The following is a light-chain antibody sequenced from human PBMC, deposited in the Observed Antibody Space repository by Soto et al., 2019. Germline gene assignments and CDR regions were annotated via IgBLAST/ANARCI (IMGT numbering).Light chain of an antibody. V-gene: IGKV1-27*01. CDR1: QGISNY. CDR3: QEYKTAPFL. J-gene: IGKJ3*01. Sequence: DIQMTQSPSSLSAFVGDRVTITCRASQGISNYLAWYQQKPGRVPTLLIYAASTLRSGVPSRFSGSGSGTDFTLTISSLQPEDEGYDYCQEYKTAPFLFAPGTKADI. CDR2: AAS.